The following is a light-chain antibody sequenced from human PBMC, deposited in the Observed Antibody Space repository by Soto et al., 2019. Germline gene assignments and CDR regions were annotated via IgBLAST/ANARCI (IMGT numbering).Light chain of an antibody. CDR1: QSVSSSY. CDR3: QQYGSPIT. V-gene: IGKV3-20*01. CDR2: GAS. J-gene: IGKJ5*01. Sequence: EIVLTQSPGTLSLSPGERATLSCRASQSVSSSYLAWYQQKPGQAPRLLIYGASSRATGIPDRFSGSGSGTDCTLTISRPEPEDVAGYYCQQYGSPITFGQGTRLEIK.